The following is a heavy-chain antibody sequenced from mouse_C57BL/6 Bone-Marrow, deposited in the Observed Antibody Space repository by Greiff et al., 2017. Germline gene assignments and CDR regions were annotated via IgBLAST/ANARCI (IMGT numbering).Heavy chain of an antibody. J-gene: IGHJ2*01. Sequence: QVQLKESGPGLVQPSQSLSITCTVSGFSLTSYGVHWVRQSPGTGLEWLGVIWSGGSTDYNAAFISRLSISKDNSKSQVFFKMNSLQADDTAIYYCARMITTPNYWGQGTTLTVSS. CDR3: ARMITTPNY. CDR2: IWSGGST. V-gene: IGHV2-2*01. D-gene: IGHD2-4*01. CDR1: GFSLTSYG.